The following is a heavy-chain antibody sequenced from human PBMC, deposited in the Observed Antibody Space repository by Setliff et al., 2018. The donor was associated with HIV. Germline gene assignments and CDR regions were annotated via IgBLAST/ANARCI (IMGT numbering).Heavy chain of an antibody. J-gene: IGHJ4*02. Sequence: SETLSLTCTVSGGSISSGGYYWSWIRQHPGKGLEWIGYIYYSGSTNYNPSLKSRVTMSVDRSKNQFSLRLNSVTAADTAVYYCARHVVALGIVVLPAGALDFWGPGTLVTVSS. CDR3: ARHVVALGIVVLPAGALDF. CDR2: IYYSGST. CDR1: GGSISSGGYY. D-gene: IGHD2-2*01. V-gene: IGHV4-31*03.